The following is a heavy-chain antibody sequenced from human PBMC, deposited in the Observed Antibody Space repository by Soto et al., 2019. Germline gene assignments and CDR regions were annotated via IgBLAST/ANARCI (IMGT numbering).Heavy chain of an antibody. J-gene: IGHJ4*02. D-gene: IGHD4-17*01. CDR3: ARVYGDYGGFFEY. CDR2: IYSGGYT. V-gene: IGHV3-53*04. Sequence: PGESLKISCAASGFIFNSNYMSWVRQVPGKRLEWVSVIYSGGYTHYADSVKGRFTISRHNIKNTLYLQMNSLRAEDTAVYYCARVYGDYGGFFEYWGQGTQVTVSS. CDR1: GFIFNSNY.